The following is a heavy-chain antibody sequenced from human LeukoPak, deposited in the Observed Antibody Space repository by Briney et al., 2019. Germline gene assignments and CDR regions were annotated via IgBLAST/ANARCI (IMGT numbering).Heavy chain of an antibody. Sequence: ASVKVSCKASGYTFTSYDINWVRQATGQGREWMGWMNPNSGNTGYAQKFQGRVTMTRNTSISTAYMELSSLRSEDTAVYYCARGFDSSSWYYYYYYMDVWGKGTTVTISS. J-gene: IGHJ6*03. V-gene: IGHV1-8*01. D-gene: IGHD6-13*01. CDR1: GYTFTSYD. CDR2: MNPNSGNT. CDR3: ARGFDSSSWYYYYYYMDV.